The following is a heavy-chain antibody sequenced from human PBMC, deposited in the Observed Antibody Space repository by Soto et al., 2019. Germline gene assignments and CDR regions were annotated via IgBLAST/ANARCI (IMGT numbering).Heavy chain of an antibody. CDR1: VGYFSANY. CDR3: ATGGLFSS. CDR2: INHAGST. Sequence: QVQLQQWGAGLLKPSETLSLTCGIYVGYFSANYWSWIRLTPGKGLEWLGEINHAGSTDYNPSLKSRITISADTAKNQFSLKLSSVTAADTAVYYCATGGLFSSWGQGTLVTVSS. D-gene: IGHD3-3*01. J-gene: IGHJ5*02. V-gene: IGHV4-34*01.